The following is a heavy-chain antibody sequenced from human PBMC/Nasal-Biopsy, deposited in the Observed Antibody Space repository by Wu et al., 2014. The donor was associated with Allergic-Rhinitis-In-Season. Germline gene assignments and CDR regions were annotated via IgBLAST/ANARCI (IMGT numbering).Heavy chain of an antibody. CDR1: GFTFTAYW. J-gene: IGHJ4*02. D-gene: IGHD1-26*01. CDR2: IKQDGSEE. Sequence: LRLSCAASGFTFTAYWMSWVRQAPGKGLEWVANIKQDGSEEYYVDSVRGRFTISRDNAKNSLYLQMNSLRAEDTAVYYCARVGHRGWDFDYWGQGTLVTVSS. CDR3: ARVGHRGWDFDY. V-gene: IGHV3-7*03.